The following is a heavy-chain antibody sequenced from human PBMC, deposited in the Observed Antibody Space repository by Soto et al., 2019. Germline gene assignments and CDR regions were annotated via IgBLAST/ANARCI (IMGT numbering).Heavy chain of an antibody. CDR2: IWYDGSNK. Sequence: GGSLRLSCAASGFTFISYGMHWVRQAPGKGLEWVAVIWYDGSNKYYADSVKGRFTISRDNSKNTLYLQMNSLRAEDTAVYYCARERGGVAVAGPYYYYYYGMDVWGQGTTVTVSS. V-gene: IGHV3-33*01. J-gene: IGHJ6*02. D-gene: IGHD6-19*01. CDR1: GFTFISYG. CDR3: ARERGGVAVAGPYYYYYYGMDV.